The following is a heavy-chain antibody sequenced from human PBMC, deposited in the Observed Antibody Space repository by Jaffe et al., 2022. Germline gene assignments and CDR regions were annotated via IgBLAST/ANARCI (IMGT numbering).Heavy chain of an antibody. CDR3: ARVGFVVPYSGYDSAFDI. D-gene: IGHD5-12*01. CDR1: GFTFDDYG. J-gene: IGHJ3*02. V-gene: IGHV3-20*01. CDR2: INWNGGST. Sequence: EVQLVESGGGVVRPGGSLRLSCAASGFTFDDYGMSWVRQAPGKGLEWVSGINWNGGSTGYADSVKGRFTISRDNAKNSLYLQMNSLRAEDTALYHCARVGFVVPYSGYDSAFDIWGQGTMVTVSS.